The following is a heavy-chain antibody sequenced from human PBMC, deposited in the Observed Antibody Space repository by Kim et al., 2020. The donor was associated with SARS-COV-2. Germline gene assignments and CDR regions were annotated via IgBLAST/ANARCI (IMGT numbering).Heavy chain of an antibody. Sequence: SETLSLTCTVSGGSISSSSYYWGWIRQPPGKGLEWIGSIYYSGSTYYNPSLKSRVTISVDTSKNQFSLKLSSVTAADTAVYYCARQRKQWLVQDAFDSWGQGTMVTVSS. CDR2: IYYSGST. CDR3: ARQRKQWLVQDAFDS. D-gene: IGHD6-19*01. V-gene: IGHV4-39*01. CDR1: GGSISSSSYY. J-gene: IGHJ3*02.